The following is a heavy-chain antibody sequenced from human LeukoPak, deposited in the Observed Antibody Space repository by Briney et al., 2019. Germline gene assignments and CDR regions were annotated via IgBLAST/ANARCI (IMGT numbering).Heavy chain of an antibody. CDR3: ARGKEDIVVVVADGLNWFDP. J-gene: IGHJ5*02. Sequence: GGSLRLFCAASGFTFSSYSMNWVRQAPGKGLEWVSSISSSSSYIYYADSVKGRFTISRDDAKNSLYLQMNSLRAEDTAVYYCARGKEDIVVVVADGLNWFDPWSQGTLVTVSS. D-gene: IGHD2-15*01. CDR1: GFTFSSYS. CDR2: ISSSSSYI. V-gene: IGHV3-21*01.